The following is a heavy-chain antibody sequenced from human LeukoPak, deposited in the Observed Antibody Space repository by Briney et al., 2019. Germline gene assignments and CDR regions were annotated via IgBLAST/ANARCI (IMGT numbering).Heavy chain of an antibody. Sequence: ASVKVSCKASGYTFTGYYMHWVRQAPGQGLEWMGIINPSGGSTSYAQKFQGRVTMTRDTSTSTVYMELSSLRSEDTAVYYCARDSSKLLWFGEPTSYYYYYYMDVWGKGTTVTVSS. CDR1: GYTFTGYY. J-gene: IGHJ6*03. D-gene: IGHD3-10*01. CDR2: INPSGGST. V-gene: IGHV1-46*01. CDR3: ARDSSKLLWFGEPTSYYYYYYMDV.